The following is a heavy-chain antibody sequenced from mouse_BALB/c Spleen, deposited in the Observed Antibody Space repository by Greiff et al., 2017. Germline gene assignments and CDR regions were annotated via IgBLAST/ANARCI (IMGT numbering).Heavy chain of an antibody. CDR2: ISSGSSTI. CDR3: ARSGGNYVEAMDY. V-gene: IGHV5-17*02. J-gene: IGHJ4*01. D-gene: IGHD2-1*01. CDR1: GFTFSSFG. Sequence: DVQLVESGGGLVQPGGSRKLSCAASGFTFSSFGMHWVRQAPEKGLEWVAYISSGSSTIYYADTVKGRFTISRDNPKNTLFLQMTSLRSEDTAMYYCARSGGNYVEAMDYWGQGTSVTVSS.